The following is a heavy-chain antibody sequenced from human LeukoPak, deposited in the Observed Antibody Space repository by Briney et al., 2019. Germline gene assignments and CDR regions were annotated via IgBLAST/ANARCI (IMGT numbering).Heavy chain of an antibody. J-gene: IGHJ4*02. CDR3: ARDRTLVRGAHYFDY. CDR2: IFTSGTT. D-gene: IGHD3-10*01. CDR1: GGAINNYY. Sequence: PSGTLSLTCTVSGGAINNYYWSWLRQPPGKGLECIGNIFTSGTTNYNPSLKSRANISVDTSKNQFSLKLSSVTAADTAVYYCARDRTLVRGAHYFDYWGQGTLVTVSS. V-gene: IGHV4-4*08.